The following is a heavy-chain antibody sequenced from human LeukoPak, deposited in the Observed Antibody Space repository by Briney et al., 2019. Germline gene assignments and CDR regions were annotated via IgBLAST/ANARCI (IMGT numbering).Heavy chain of an antibody. CDR1: GITFSSYW. Sequence: GRSLRLSCAASGITFSSYWMIWVRQAPGKGLEWVANIKQDGSEKYYVDSVKGRFTISRDNAKNSVYLQMNSLRVEDTAVYYCAKAAEYFDWLPAVWGQGTLVTVSS. J-gene: IGHJ4*02. CDR2: IKQDGSEK. D-gene: IGHD3-9*01. V-gene: IGHV3-7*03. CDR3: AKAAEYFDWLPAV.